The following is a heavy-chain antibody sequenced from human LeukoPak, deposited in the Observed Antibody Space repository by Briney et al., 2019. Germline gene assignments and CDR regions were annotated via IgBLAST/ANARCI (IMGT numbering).Heavy chain of an antibody. Sequence: GGSLRLSCAASGFIFSSYAMSWVRQAPGKGLEWVSGISGSGVSTYYADSVKGRFTISRDNSKNTLYLQMNSLRAEDAAVYYCAKAFCTSTSCYTRDAFDIWGQGTMVTVSS. V-gene: IGHV3-23*01. CDR2: ISGSGVST. D-gene: IGHD2-2*02. CDR3: AKAFCTSTSCYTRDAFDI. J-gene: IGHJ3*02. CDR1: GFIFSSYA.